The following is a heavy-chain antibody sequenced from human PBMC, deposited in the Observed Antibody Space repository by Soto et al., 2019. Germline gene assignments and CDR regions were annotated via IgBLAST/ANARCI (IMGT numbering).Heavy chain of an antibody. D-gene: IGHD2-15*01. J-gene: IGHJ5*02. CDR1: GYTFTSYG. V-gene: IGHV1-2*02. Sequence: ASVKVSCKASGYTFTSYGISWVRQAPVQGLEWMGWINPNSGGTNYAQKFQGRVTMTRDTSISTAYMELSRLRSDDTAVYYCARVESGGGSYDDWFDPWGQGTLVTVSS. CDR3: ARVESGGGSYDDWFDP. CDR2: INPNSGGT.